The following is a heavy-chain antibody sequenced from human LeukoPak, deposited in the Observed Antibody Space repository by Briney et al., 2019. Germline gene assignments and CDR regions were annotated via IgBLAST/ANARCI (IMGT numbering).Heavy chain of an antibody. CDR2: ISGSGGST. D-gene: IGHD3-9*01. CDR1: GFTFSSYA. CDR3: AKGDYDILTGLYYFGY. V-gene: IGHV3-23*01. Sequence: PGGSLRLSCAASGFTFSSYAMSWVRQAPGKGLEWVSAISGSGGSTYYADSVKGRFTISRDNSKNTLYLQMNSLRAEDTAVYYCAKGDYDILTGLYYFGYWGQGTLVTVSS. J-gene: IGHJ4*02.